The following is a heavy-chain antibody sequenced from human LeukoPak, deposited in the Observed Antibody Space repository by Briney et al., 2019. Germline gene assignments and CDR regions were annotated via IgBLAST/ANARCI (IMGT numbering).Heavy chain of an antibody. CDR1: GGSISSGGYY. Sequence: PSETLSLTCTVSGGSISSGGYYWSWIRQPPGKGLEWIGAIYYTGSTYYNPSLKSRATISVDTSKNHFSLKLTSVTAADTAVYYCARGTGGAAAADFDPWGQGTLVTVSS. D-gene: IGHD6-13*01. V-gene: IGHV4-31*03. J-gene: IGHJ5*02. CDR2: IYYTGST. CDR3: ARGTGGAAAADFDP.